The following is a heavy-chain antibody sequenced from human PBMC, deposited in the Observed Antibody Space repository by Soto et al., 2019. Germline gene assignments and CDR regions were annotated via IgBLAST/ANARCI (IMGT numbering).Heavy chain of an antibody. CDR2: ISYDGSNK. V-gene: IGHV3-30*18. Sequence: LRLSCAASGFTFSSYGMHWVRQAPGKGLEWVAVISYDGSNKYYADSVKGRFTISRDNSKNTLYLQMNSLRAEDTAVYYCAKAGSTVPGIAAAAPGYWGQGTLVTVSS. D-gene: IGHD6-13*01. CDR3: AKAGSTVPGIAAAAPGY. J-gene: IGHJ4*02. CDR1: GFTFSSYG.